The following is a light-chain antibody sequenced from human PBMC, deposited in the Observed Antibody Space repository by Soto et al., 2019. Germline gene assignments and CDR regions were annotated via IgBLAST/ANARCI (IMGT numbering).Light chain of an antibody. CDR1: QSVSNNY. CDR3: QQYGSSGT. V-gene: IGKV3-20*01. Sequence: EIVLTQSPGTLSLSPVERATLSCMASQSVSNNYLAWSQQKPGQAPRLLIYGASNRATGIPDRFSGSGSGTDFTLTISRLEPEDFAVYYCQQYGSSGTFGQGTKVDI. J-gene: IGKJ1*01. CDR2: GAS.